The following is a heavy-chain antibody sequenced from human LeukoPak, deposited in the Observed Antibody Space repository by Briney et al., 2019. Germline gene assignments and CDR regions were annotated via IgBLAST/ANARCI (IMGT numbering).Heavy chain of an antibody. J-gene: IGHJ4*02. V-gene: IGHV4-39*01. D-gene: IGHD3-10*01. CDR2: VFYNGTT. CDR1: GGSINSSTYF. CDR3: ARLTRRGSGSGSYYSY. Sequence: PSETLSLTCTVSGGSINSSTYFWGWIRQPPGKGLEWTASVFYNGTTYYDPSLKSRVTISVDTSKNQFSLKLSSVTAADTAVYFCARLTRRGSGSGSYYSYWGQGTLVTVSS.